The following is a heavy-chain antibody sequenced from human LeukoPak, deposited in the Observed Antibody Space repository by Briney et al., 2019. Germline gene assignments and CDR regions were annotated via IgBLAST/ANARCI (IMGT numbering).Heavy chain of an antibody. Sequence: SETLSLTCTVSGGSISSGGYYWSWIRQHPGKGLEWIGYIYYSGSTYYNPPLKSRVTISVDTSKNQFSLKLSSVTAADTAVYYCARERIGYSGYNSGFDYWGQGTLVTVSS. CDR1: GGSISSGGYY. J-gene: IGHJ4*02. V-gene: IGHV4-31*03. CDR3: ARERIGYSGYNSGFDY. CDR2: IYYSGST. D-gene: IGHD5-12*01.